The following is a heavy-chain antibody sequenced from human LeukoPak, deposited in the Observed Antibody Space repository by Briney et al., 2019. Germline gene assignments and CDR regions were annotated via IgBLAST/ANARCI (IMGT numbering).Heavy chain of an antibody. J-gene: IGHJ5*02. Sequence: SETLSLTCTVSGGSISSSSYYWGWIRQPPGKGLEWIGSIYYSGSTYYNPSLKSRVTISVDTSKNQFSLKLSSVTAADTAVYYCARRQLGSGWCRGWFDPWGQGTLVTVSS. V-gene: IGHV4-39*01. CDR3: ARRQLGSGWCRGWFDP. CDR1: GGSISSSSYY. D-gene: IGHD6-19*01. CDR2: IYYSGST.